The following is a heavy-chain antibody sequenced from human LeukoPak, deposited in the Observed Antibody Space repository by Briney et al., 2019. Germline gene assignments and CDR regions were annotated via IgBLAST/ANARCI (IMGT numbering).Heavy chain of an antibody. CDR1: GFTFSSYA. CDR2: ISYDGSNK. D-gene: IGHD2-2*02. J-gene: IGHJ4*02. CDR3: AKARGTSCYTGGDY. Sequence: GGSLRLSCAAPGFTFSSYAMHWVRQAPGKGLEWVAVISYDGSNKYYADSVKGRFTISRDNSKNTLYLQMNSLRAEDTAVYYCAKARGTSCYTGGDYWGQGTLVTVSS. V-gene: IGHV3-30*04.